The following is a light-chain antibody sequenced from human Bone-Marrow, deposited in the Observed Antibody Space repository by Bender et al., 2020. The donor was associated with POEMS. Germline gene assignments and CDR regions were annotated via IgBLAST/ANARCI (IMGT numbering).Light chain of an antibody. CDR2: KDT. CDR1: ALSKQY. Sequence: SSELTQSPSVSVSPGQTARITCSGEALSKQYSYWYQKKPGQAPALVIFKDTERPSGIPERFSGSSSGTTVTLTIRGVQAEDEADYYCQSADSSGTTMLFGGGTKLSVL. CDR3: QSADSSGTTML. J-gene: IGLJ2*01. V-gene: IGLV3-25*03.